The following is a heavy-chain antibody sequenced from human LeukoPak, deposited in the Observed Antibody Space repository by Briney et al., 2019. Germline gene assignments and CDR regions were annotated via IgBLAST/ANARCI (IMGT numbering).Heavy chain of an antibody. Sequence: ASVKVSCKVSGYTLTELSMHWVRQAPGKGLEWMGGFDPEDGETIYAQKFQGRVTVTEDTSTDTAYMELSSLRSEDTAVYYCATDAAAAMDVWGQGTTVTVSS. CDR2: FDPEDGET. V-gene: IGHV1-24*01. D-gene: IGHD6-13*01. J-gene: IGHJ6*02. CDR3: ATDAAAAMDV. CDR1: GYTLTELS.